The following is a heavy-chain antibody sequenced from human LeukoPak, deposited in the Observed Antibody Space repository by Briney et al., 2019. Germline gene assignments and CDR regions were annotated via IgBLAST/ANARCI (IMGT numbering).Heavy chain of an antibody. V-gene: IGHV3-43*01. D-gene: IGHD5-18*01. J-gene: IGHJ4*02. CDR1: GFTFDDYT. CDR2: ISWDGGST. CDR3: TPLDTAMVDY. Sequence: GGSLRLSCAASGFTFDDYTMPWVRHAPGKGLEWVSLISWDGGSTYYADSVKGRFTISRDNSKNSLYLQMNSLRTEDTALYYCTPLDTAMVDYWGQGTLVTVSS.